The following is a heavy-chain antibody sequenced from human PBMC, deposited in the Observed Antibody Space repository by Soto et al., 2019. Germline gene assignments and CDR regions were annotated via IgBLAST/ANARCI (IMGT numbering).Heavy chain of an antibody. V-gene: IGHV1-18*01. J-gene: IGHJ4*02. CDR1: GYAFTTYG. Sequence: QVHLVQSGAEVKKPGASVKVSCKGSGYAFTTYGITWVRQAPGQGLEWMGWISAHNGNTNYAQKLQGRVTAPRDTSTSTAYMALRSLRSDDTAVYYCARGRYGAYWGQGDLVTVSS. CDR2: ISAHNGNT. D-gene: IGHD3-10*01. CDR3: ARGRYGAY.